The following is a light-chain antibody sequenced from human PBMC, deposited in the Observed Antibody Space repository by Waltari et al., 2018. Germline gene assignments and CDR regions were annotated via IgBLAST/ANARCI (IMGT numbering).Light chain of an antibody. J-gene: IGKJ2*01. CDR3: QQYDNVPRT. V-gene: IGKV1-33*01. Sequence: DIQMTQSPSSLSASVGDRVTITCQASQYITNYLNWYQQKPGKAPKLLIYDASNFETGVPSRFRGSGSGTEFTFTISNLQPEDIATYYCQQYDNVPRTFGQGTKL. CDR1: QYITNY. CDR2: DAS.